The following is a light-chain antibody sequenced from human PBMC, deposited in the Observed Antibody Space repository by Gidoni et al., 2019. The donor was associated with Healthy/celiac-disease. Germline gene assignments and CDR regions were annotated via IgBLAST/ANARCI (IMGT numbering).Light chain of an antibody. Sequence: EIVLTQSPATRSLSPGERATLSCRASQSVSSYLAWYQQKPGPAPRLLIYDASNRATGIPARFSGSGSGTAFTLTISSLEPEDFAVYYCQQRSRFTFGPGTKVDIK. CDR2: DAS. CDR1: QSVSSY. V-gene: IGKV3-11*01. CDR3: QQRSRFT. J-gene: IGKJ3*01.